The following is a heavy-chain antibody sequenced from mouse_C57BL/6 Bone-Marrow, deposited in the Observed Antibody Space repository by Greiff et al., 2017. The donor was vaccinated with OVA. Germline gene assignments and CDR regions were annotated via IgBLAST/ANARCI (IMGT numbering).Heavy chain of an antibody. Sequence: EVHLVESGGGLVKPGGSLKLSCAASGFTFSDYGMHWVRQAPEKGLEWVAYISSGSSTIYYADTVKGRFTISRDTAKNTLFLQMTSLRSEDTAMYYCARRAYEAWFAYWGQGTLVTVSA. J-gene: IGHJ3*01. D-gene: IGHD6-5*01. V-gene: IGHV5-17*01. CDR2: ISSGSSTI. CDR3: ARRAYEAWFAY. CDR1: GFTFSDYG.